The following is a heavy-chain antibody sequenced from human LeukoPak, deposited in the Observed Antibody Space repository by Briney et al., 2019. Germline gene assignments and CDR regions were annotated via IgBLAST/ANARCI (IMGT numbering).Heavy chain of an antibody. V-gene: IGHV3-23*01. D-gene: IGHD3-16*01. J-gene: IGHJ4*02. CDR3: AKKIRDPFDY. CDR1: GFTFSSYA. Sequence: GGSLRLSCAASGFTFSSYAMSWVRQAPGKGLEWVSAISGSGGSTYYADSVKGRFTISRDNSKNTLYLQKNSLGAEDTAVYYCAKKIRDPFDYWGQGTLVTVSS. CDR2: ISGSGGST.